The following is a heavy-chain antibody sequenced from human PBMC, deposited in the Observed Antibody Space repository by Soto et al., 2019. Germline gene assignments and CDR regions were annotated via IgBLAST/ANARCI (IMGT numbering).Heavy chain of an antibody. V-gene: IGHV3-23*01. D-gene: IGHD3-3*01. CDR3: AKAGTIFGVVMNNWFDP. CDR1: GFTFSSYA. CDR2: ISGNGDST. J-gene: IGHJ5*02. Sequence: GGSLRLSCAASGFTFSSYAMTWVRQAPGKGLEWVSTISGNGDSTYYADSVKGRFTISRDNSKNTLYLQMNSLRAEDTAVYYCAKAGTIFGVVMNNWFDPWGQGTLVTVSS.